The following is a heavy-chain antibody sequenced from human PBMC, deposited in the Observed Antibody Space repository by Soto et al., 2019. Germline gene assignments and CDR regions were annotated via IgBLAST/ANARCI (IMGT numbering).Heavy chain of an antibody. CDR2: ISGNGDTT. D-gene: IGHD6-6*01. CDR1: GFIFSSYA. J-gene: IGHJ4*02. CDR3: AKRSPPSDGELFGRPKD. V-gene: IGHV3-23*01. Sequence: VQLLESGGGLVQPGGSLRLSCGGSGFIFSSYAMIWVRQAPGKGLEWVSGISGNGDTTYYADSLKGRFSISRDNSKNTVYLQMNSLRAEDTAVYYCAKRSPPSDGELFGRPKDWGQGTLVTVSS.